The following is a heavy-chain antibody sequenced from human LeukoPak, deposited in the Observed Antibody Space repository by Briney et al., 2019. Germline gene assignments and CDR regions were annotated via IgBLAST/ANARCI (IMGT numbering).Heavy chain of an antibody. CDR2: ISAYNGHT. J-gene: IGHJ4*02. V-gene: IGHV1-18*01. Sequence: ASVKVSCKTSGYTFTNYGISWVRQAPGQGLEWMGWISAYNGHTNYAQKLQGRVTMTTDTSTSTASMELRSLRSDDTAVYYCARGFPPRRNYDRSGYYSYNFDYWGQGTLVSVSS. D-gene: IGHD3-22*01. CDR3: ARGFPPRRNYDRSGYYSYNFDY. CDR1: GYTFTNYG.